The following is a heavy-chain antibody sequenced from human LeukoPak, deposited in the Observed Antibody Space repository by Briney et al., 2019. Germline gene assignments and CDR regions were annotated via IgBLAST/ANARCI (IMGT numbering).Heavy chain of an antibody. CDR1: GGSISSSSYY. J-gene: IGHJ4*02. Sequence: SETLSLTCTVSGGSISSSSYYWGWIRQPPGKGLEWIGSIYYSGSTYYNPSLKSRVTISVDTSKNQFSLKLSSVTAADTAVYYCARLKFRQLGYFDYWGQGTLVTVSS. CDR2: IYYSGST. V-gene: IGHV4-39*01. D-gene: IGHD5-18*01. CDR3: ARLKFRQLGYFDY.